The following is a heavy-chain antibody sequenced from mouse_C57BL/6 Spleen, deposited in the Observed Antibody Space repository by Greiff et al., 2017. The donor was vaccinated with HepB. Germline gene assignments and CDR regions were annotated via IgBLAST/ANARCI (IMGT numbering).Heavy chain of an antibody. V-gene: IGHV3-1*01. CDR1: GYSITSGYD. CDR2: ISYSGST. D-gene: IGHD2-5*01. CDR3: ARAYYSKGYAMDY. Sequence: QSGPGMVKPSQSLSLTCTVTGYSITSGYDWHWIRHFPGNKLEWMGYISYSGSTNYNPSLKSRISITHDTSKNHFFLKLNSVTTEDTATYYCARAYYSKGYAMDYWGQGTSVTVSS. J-gene: IGHJ4*01.